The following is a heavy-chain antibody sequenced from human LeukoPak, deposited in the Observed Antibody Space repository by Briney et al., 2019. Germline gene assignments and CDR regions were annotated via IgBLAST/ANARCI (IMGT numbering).Heavy chain of an antibody. CDR3: ARFKGGTGFDY. CDR1: GGSISTTDFA. D-gene: IGHD1-26*01. V-gene: IGHV4-39*01. CDR2: ISSSGKS. J-gene: IGHJ4*02. Sequence: SETLSLTCAVSGGSISTTDFAWAWIRQPPGQGLEWIATISSSGKSYYNPYLMSRVTISVDTSKNQFSLDVTSVTAADTGLFYCARFKGGTGFDYWGRGILVIVS.